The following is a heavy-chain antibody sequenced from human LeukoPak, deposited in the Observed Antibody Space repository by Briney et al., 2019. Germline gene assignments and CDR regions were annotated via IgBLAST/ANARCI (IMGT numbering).Heavy chain of an antibody. J-gene: IGHJ4*02. D-gene: IGHD6-19*01. CDR3: AAGYSSGWAYGY. V-gene: IGHV4-59*01. Sequence: SETLSLTCTVSGGSISSYYWSWIRQPPGKGLEWIGYIYYSGSTNYNPSLKSRVTISVDTSKNQFSLKLSSATAADTAVYYCAAGYSSGWAYGYWGQGTLVTVSS. CDR2: IYYSGST. CDR1: GGSISSYY.